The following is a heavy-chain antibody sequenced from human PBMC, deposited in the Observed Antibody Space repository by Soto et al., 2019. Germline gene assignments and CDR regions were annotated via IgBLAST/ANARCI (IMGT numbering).Heavy chain of an antibody. CDR1: GGTFSSYT. CDR3: ARDPAAAGSYYYYYGMDV. D-gene: IGHD6-13*01. CDR2: IIPILGIA. V-gene: IGHV1-69*08. J-gene: IGHJ6*02. Sequence: QVQLVQSGAEVKKPGSSVKVSCKASGGTFSSYTISWVRQAPGQGLEWMGRIIPILGIANYAQKFQGRVTITADKSTSTAYMELSSMRSEDTAVYYCARDPAAAGSYYYYYGMDVWGQGTTVTVSS.